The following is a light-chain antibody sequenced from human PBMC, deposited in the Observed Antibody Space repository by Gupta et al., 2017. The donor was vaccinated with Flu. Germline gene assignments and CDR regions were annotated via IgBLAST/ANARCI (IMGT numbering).Light chain of an antibody. Sequence: GDTVTCSCHGDTLGSFNETWCQQRPGTAPILVIYGKNYRPSGVPDRFSGSNSGTTASLTIXGXQTEDEXDYYCYARDSSEYHGVFGGGTRLTVL. CDR2: GKN. V-gene: IGLV3-19*01. CDR1: TLGSFN. J-gene: IGLJ2*01. CDR3: YARDSSEYHGV.